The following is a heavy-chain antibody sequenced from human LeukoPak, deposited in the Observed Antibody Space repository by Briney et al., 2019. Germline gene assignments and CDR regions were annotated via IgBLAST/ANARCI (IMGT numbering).Heavy chain of an antibody. CDR1: GFTLDDYG. Sequence: PGGSLRLSCAVSGFTLDDYGMHWVRQAPGKGLEWVSGFSWNSGTIGYADSVKGRFTISGDNGKNSLYLQMNSLRAEDTALYFCARGPDTGYYYFYGMDVWGQGTTATVSS. CDR2: FSWNSGTI. D-gene: IGHD2-8*02. CDR3: ARGPDTGYYYFYGMDV. J-gene: IGHJ6*02. V-gene: IGHV3-9*01.